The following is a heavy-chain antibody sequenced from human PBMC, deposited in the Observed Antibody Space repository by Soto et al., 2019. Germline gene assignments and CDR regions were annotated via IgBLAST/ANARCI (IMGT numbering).Heavy chain of an antibody. D-gene: IGHD3-22*01. V-gene: IGHV1-3*01. J-gene: IGHJ4*02. CDR3: ARTSGYYVYDY. Sequence: QVQLVQSGAEVKKPGASVKVSCKASGYTFTSYAMHWVRQAPGQRLEWMGWINAGNGNTKYSQKFQGRVTITRETSASTAYMELSSLRAEDTAVYYCARTSGYYVYDYWGQGTLVTVSS. CDR1: GYTFTSYA. CDR2: INAGNGNT.